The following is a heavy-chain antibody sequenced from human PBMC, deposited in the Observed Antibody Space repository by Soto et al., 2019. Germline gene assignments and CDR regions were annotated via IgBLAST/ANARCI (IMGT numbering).Heavy chain of an antibody. Sequence: PXEFLKISCQGSGYTFTNHWITWVRQMPGKGLEWMGRINPSDSHTNYSPSFQGHVTMSVDKSISTAYLQWSSLKASDTAMYYCARHASYYVSSGYFGTYWGQGTLVTSPQ. V-gene: IGHV5-10-1*01. CDR1: GYTFTNHW. CDR3: ARHASYYVSSGYFGTY. CDR2: INPSDSHT. J-gene: IGHJ4*02. D-gene: IGHD3-22*01.